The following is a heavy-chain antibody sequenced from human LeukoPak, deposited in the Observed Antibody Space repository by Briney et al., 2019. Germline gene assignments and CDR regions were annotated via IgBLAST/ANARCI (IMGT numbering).Heavy chain of an antibody. V-gene: IGHV4-4*02. J-gene: IGHJ2*01. CDR3: ARVPKKVYDSSGYYMGGWYFDL. CDR1: GGSVSTMKW. CDR2: IFHTGST. D-gene: IGHD3-22*01. Sequence: SETLSLTCGVSGGSVSTMKWWSSVRQSPGKGLERIGEIFHTGSTNYNPSLNSRVTISLDKSKNQFSLRLTSVTAADTAVYYCARVPKKVYDSSGYYMGGWYFDLWGRGTLVTVSS.